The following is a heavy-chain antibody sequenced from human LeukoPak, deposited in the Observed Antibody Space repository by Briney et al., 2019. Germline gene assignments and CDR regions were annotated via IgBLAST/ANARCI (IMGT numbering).Heavy chain of an antibody. CDR2: IYYSGST. CDR3: ARHEDDYYPMLH. Sequence: SETLSLTCTNSGGSISSSSYYWGWIRQPPGKGLEWIGSIYYSGSTYYNPSLKSRVTISVDTSKNQFSLKLSSVTAAGTAVYYCARHEDDYYPMLHWGQGTLVTVSS. J-gene: IGHJ4*02. D-gene: IGHD2-21*02. CDR1: GGSISSSSYY. V-gene: IGHV4-39*01.